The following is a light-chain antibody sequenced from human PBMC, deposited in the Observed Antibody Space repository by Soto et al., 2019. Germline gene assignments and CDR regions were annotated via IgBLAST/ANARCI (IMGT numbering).Light chain of an antibody. Sequence: DIVITQSPDSLAVSLGDGATINCKSIHSVFYTSNNKKYLDWYRQRKGKPPKLLLYWASTRASGVPERLSGSGYGTDLTITISSMQAEDVEVYYCQQYDTNPITFGHGTRLEIK. CDR1: HSVFYTSNNKKY. CDR3: QQYDTNPIT. CDR2: WAS. V-gene: IGKV4-1*01. J-gene: IGKJ5*01.